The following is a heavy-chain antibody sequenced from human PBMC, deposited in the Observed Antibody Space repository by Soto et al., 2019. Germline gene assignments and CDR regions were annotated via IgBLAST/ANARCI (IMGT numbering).Heavy chain of an antibody. CDR1: GFTVSSNY. V-gene: IGHV3-66*01. CDR2: IYSGGST. Sequence: EVQLVESGGGLVQPGGSLRLSCAASGFTVSSNYMSWVRQAPGKGLEWVSVIYSGGSTYYADSVKGRFIISRDDSKNTLFLQMNSLRAEATAVYYCATAKLLLPWLFDYWGQGTLVTVSS. D-gene: IGHD2-15*01. J-gene: IGHJ4*02. CDR3: ATAKLLLPWLFDY.